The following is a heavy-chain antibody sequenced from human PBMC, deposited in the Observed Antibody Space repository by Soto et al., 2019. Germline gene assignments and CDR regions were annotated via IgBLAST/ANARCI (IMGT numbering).Heavy chain of an antibody. CDR1: GFDFRSYE. CDR2: IRANDESI. J-gene: IGHJ3*01. CDR3: ATETLRDAIDV. V-gene: IGHV3-48*03. Sequence: PGGPLRVSCVASGFDFRSYEMNWVRQAPGKGLEWVSNIRANDESIYYADSVKGRVSVSRDNAKNSLFREMNSLRVDDTAVYYCATETLRDAIDVWGQATMV.